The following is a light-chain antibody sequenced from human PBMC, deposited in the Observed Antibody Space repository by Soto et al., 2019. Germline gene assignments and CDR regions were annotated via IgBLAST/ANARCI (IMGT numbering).Light chain of an antibody. Sequence: VLTQPSSAFGSPGQSITISCTGTSSDVGTYNLVSWYQQHPGNVPKLIIFDVTKRPSGVSNRFSGSKSGDTASLTISGLHAQDAATYYCYPSAGGISVFGTGTKVTVL. J-gene: IGLJ1*01. CDR1: SSDVGTYNL. V-gene: IGLV2-23*02. CDR3: YPSAGGISV. CDR2: DVT.